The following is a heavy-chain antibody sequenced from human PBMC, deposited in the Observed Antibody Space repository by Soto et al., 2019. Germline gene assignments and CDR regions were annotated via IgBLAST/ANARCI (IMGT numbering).Heavy chain of an antibody. D-gene: IGHD6-13*01. Sequence: EVQLLESGGGLVQPGGSLRLSCTGSGFTFSSYAMNWVRQAPREGLECVSTISGSGGTTYYADSVKGRFTISRDNSKNTLYLQTSSLRAEDTAVYYCAKNGRAAAMYNWFDPWGQGTLVTVSS. CDR3: AKNGRAAAMYNWFDP. V-gene: IGHV3-23*01. J-gene: IGHJ5*02. CDR2: ISGSGGTT. CDR1: GFTFSSYA.